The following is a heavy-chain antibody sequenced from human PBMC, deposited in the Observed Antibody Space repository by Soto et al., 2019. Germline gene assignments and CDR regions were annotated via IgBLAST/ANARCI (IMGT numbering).Heavy chain of an antibody. CDR2: INPNSGGT. CDR1: GDHIAVDY. V-gene: IGHV1-2*02. J-gene: IGHJ6*01. CDR3: ARAWGSTSTRSYHGMDV. Sequence: ASGKASSKAFGDHIAVDYMRGVQRDTGEGLEWMGGINPNSGGTNYAQKFQGRVTMTRDTSVSTAYMELSRLRSDDTAVYYCARAWGSTSTRSYHGMDVPGQGTTGSVSS. D-gene: IGHD3-16*01.